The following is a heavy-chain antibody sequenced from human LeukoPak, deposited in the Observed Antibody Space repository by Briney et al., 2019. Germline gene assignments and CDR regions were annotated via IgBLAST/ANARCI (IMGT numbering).Heavy chain of an antibody. Sequence: GGSLRLSCAASGFTFSSYWMHWVRQAPGKGLVWVSRINSDGSSTSYADSVKGRFTISKDNAKNSLYLQMNSLRVEDTAFYYCAKDNRRHYTSGPNPDSLHWGQGALVTVSS. CDR1: GFTFSSYW. V-gene: IGHV3-74*01. J-gene: IGHJ4*02. CDR3: AKDNRRHYTSGPNPDSLH. D-gene: IGHD6-19*01. CDR2: INSDGSST.